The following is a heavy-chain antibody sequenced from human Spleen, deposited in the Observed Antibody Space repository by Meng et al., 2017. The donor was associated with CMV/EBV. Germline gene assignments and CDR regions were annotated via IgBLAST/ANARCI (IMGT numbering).Heavy chain of an antibody. CDR2: IYPGDSDT. D-gene: IGHD3-16*02. J-gene: IGHJ4*02. CDR1: GYSFTSHW. Sequence: GGSLRLSCKGSGYSFTSHWIGWVRQMPGKGLEWMGIIYPGDSDTRYSPSFQGQVTISADESISTAYLQWSSLKASDTAIYYCARQSYPQFYFDYWGQGTLVTVSS. CDR3: ARQSYPQFYFDY. V-gene: IGHV5-51*01.